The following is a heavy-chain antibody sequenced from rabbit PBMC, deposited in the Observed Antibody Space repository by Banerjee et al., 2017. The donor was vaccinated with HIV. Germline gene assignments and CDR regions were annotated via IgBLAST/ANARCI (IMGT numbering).Heavy chain of an antibody. V-gene: IGHV1S45*01. J-gene: IGHJ3*01. CDR1: GFDLSSYYY. CDR3: AREVYDYTYGDAYTTRLDL. D-gene: IGHD6-1*01. Sequence: QEQLEESGGDLVKPEGSLTLTCTASGFDLSSYYYMCWVRQAPGKGLEWIACIYAGSSGSTYYASWAKGRFTISKTSSTTVTLQMTSLTAADTATYFCAREVYDYTYGDAYTTRLDLWGPGTLVTVS. CDR2: IYAGSSGST.